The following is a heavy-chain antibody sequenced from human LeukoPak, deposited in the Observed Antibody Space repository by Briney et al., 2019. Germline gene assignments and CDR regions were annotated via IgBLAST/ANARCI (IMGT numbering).Heavy chain of an antibody. J-gene: IGHJ5*02. CDR2: IYTSGST. D-gene: IGHD2-2*01. CDR3: ARAHYRYCSSTSCYDNWFDP. CDR1: GGSISSGSYY. V-gene: IGHV4-61*02. Sequence: SQTLSLTCTVSGGSISSGSYYWSWIRQPAGKGLEWIGRIYTSGSTNYNPSPKSRVTISVDTSKNQFSLKLSSVTAADTAVYYCARAHYRYCSSTSCYDNWFDPWGQGTLVTVSS.